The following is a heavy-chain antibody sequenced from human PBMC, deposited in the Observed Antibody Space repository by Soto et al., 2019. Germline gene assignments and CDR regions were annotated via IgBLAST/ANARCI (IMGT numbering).Heavy chain of an antibody. Sequence: ASLKVSCKASGGTFSSYAISWVRQAPGQGLEWMGGIIPIFGTANYAQKFQGRVTITADESTSTAYMELSSLRSEDTAVYYCARATPSIVVVPAASGYYFDYWGQGTLVTVSS. V-gene: IGHV1-69*13. J-gene: IGHJ4*02. D-gene: IGHD2-2*01. CDR2: IIPIFGTA. CDR3: ARATPSIVVVPAASGYYFDY. CDR1: GGTFSSYA.